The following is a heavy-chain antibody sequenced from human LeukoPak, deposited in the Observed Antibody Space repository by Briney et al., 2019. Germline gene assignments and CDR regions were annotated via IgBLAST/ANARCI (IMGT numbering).Heavy chain of an antibody. D-gene: IGHD5-12*01. V-gene: IGHV3-23*01. CDR1: GFTFSSYG. J-gene: IGHJ4*02. Sequence: GGSLRLSCAASGFTFSSYGMSWVRQAPGKGLEWVSAISGSGGSTYYADSVKGRFTISRDNSKNTLYLQMNSLRAEDTAVYYCAKAGYSGYAYGGNFGYWGQGTLVTVSS. CDR3: AKAGYSGYAYGGNFGY. CDR2: ISGSGGST.